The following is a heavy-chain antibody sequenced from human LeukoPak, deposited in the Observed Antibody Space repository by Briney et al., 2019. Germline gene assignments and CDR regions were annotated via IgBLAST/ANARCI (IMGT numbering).Heavy chain of an antibody. Sequence: GGSLRLSCAASGFTFSSYWMSWVRQAPGKGLEWVANIKQDGSEKYYVDSVKGRFTISRDNAKNSLYLQMNSLRAEDTAVYCCARSSIRGAFDIWGQGTMVTVSS. CDR2: IKQDGSEK. CDR1: GFTFSSYW. CDR3: ARSSIRGAFDI. J-gene: IGHJ3*02. D-gene: IGHD3-10*01. V-gene: IGHV3-7*01.